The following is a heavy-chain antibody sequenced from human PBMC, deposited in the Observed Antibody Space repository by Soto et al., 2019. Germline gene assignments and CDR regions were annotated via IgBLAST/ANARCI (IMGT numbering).Heavy chain of an antibody. CDR3: ARDKYYYGSGSYYKSFDY. Sequence: ASVKVSCNASGYTFTSYGISWVRQAPGQGPEWMGWISAYNGNTNYAQKLQGRVTMTTDTSTSTAYMELRSLRSDDTAVYYCARDKYYYGSGSYYKSFDYLGQGTLVTVSS. D-gene: IGHD3-10*01. J-gene: IGHJ4*02. CDR2: ISAYNGNT. CDR1: GYTFTSYG. V-gene: IGHV1-18*01.